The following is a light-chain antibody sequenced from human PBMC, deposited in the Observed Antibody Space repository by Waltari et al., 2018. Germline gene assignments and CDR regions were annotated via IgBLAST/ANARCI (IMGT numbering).Light chain of an antibody. CDR2: GTF. CDR1: QSVGTY. J-gene: IGKJ1*01. Sequence: ELVLTQSPGTLSLSPGERATLSCRPSQSVGTYLAWYQQKRGQAPRSLIYGTFSRANGIPDRFSGSGSGTDFSLTISRLEPEDYAGYYCQHYVRLPATFAQGTKVEIK. CDR3: QHYVRLPAT. V-gene: IGKV3-20*01.